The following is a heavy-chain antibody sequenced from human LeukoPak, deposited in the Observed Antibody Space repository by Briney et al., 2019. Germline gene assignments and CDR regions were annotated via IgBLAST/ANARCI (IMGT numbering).Heavy chain of an antibody. CDR2: ISSSSSYI. CDR1: GFTFSSYS. CDR3: ARGGGSLTGYFFDY. V-gene: IGHV3-21*01. D-gene: IGHD1-26*01. J-gene: IGHJ4*02. Sequence: GGSLRLSCAASGFTFSSYSMNWVRQAPGKGLEWVSFISSSSSYIYYADSVKGRITISRDNAKNSLYLQMNSLRAEDTAVYYCARGGGSLTGYFFDYWGQGTLVTVSS.